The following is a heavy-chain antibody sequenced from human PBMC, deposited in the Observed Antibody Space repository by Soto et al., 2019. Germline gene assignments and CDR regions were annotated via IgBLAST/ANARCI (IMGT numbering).Heavy chain of an antibody. D-gene: IGHD2-2*02. V-gene: IGHV1-18*04. Sequence: QMQLVQSGAEVKKPGASVRVSCKASGFRFTYYGITWVRQAPGQGLEWMGWISAHNGNTNYAQKLEGRVTMTTDTSTSTAYMELRSLRADDTAVYYCARSYCSTSTCYRYWLDPWGQGTLVTVSS. CDR1: GFRFTYYG. CDR3: ARSYCSTSTCYRYWLDP. J-gene: IGHJ5*02. CDR2: ISAHNGNT.